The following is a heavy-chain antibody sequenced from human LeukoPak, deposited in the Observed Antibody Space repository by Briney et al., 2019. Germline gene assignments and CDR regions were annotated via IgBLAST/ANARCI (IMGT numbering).Heavy chain of an antibody. CDR2: INPNSGGT. Sequence: GASVKVSFKASGYTFTGYYIHWVRQAPGQGLEWMGWINPNSGGTNYAQKFQGRVTMTRDTSISTAYMELSRLRSDDTAVYYCARDPTQDIVVVPAATALDIWGQGTMVTVSS. J-gene: IGHJ3*02. D-gene: IGHD2-2*01. V-gene: IGHV1-2*02. CDR1: GYTFTGYY. CDR3: ARDPTQDIVVVPAATALDI.